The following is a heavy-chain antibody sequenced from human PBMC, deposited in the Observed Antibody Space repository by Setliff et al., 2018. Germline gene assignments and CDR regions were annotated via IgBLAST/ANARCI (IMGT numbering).Heavy chain of an antibody. V-gene: IGHV4-4*02. CDR3: AGGVSGRFNY. D-gene: IGHD3-10*01. CDR1: GGSISNANW. CDR2: IYNSGNT. J-gene: IGHJ4*02. Sequence: PSETLSLTCAVSGGSISNANWWSWVRQPPGKGLEWIGEIYNSGNTNYNPSLKSRVTISVDKSKNQFSLKLTSVTAADTAVYYCAGGVSGRFNYWGQGTLVTVSS.